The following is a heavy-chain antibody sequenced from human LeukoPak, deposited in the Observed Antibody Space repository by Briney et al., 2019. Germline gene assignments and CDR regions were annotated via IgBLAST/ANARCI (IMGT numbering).Heavy chain of an antibody. Sequence: ASVKVSCKASGYTFTGYYIHWVRQGPGQGLERMGWINPNSGGTNYAQKFQGRVTMTRDTSISTAYMELSSLRSDDTAVYYCATLYCSSTSCSIGKGDYWGQGTLVTVSS. J-gene: IGHJ4*02. CDR2: INPNSGGT. CDR3: ATLYCSSTSCSIGKGDY. D-gene: IGHD2-2*01. V-gene: IGHV1-2*02. CDR1: GYTFTGYY.